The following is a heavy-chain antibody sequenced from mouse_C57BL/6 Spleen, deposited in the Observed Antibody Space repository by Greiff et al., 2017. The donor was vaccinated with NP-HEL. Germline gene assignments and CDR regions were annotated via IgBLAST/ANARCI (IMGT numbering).Heavy chain of an antibody. CDR1: GFTFSSYA. CDR2: ISDGGSYT. V-gene: IGHV5-4*01. D-gene: IGHD2-5*01. Sequence: EVMLVESGGGLVKPGGSLKLSCAASGFTFSSYAMSWVRQTPEKRLEWVATISDGGSYTYYPDNVKGRFTISRDNAKNNLYLQMSHLKSEDTAMYYCARDRDSNDYFDYWGQGTTLTVSS. CDR3: ARDRDSNDYFDY. J-gene: IGHJ2*01.